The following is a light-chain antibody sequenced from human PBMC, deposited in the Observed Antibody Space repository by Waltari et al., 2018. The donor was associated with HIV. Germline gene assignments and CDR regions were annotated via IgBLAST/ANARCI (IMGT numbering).Light chain of an antibody. Sequence: QSVLTQPPSVSRAPGQRVTISCTGSRANIAAGSAVHWYQQLPGTAPKLLIYGNSNRPSGVPDRFSGSKSGTSASLAITGLQAEDEADYYCQSYDSSLSGSWVFGGGTKLTVL. CDR1: RANIAAGSA. V-gene: IGLV1-40*01. CDR2: GNS. J-gene: IGLJ3*02. CDR3: QSYDSSLSGSWV.